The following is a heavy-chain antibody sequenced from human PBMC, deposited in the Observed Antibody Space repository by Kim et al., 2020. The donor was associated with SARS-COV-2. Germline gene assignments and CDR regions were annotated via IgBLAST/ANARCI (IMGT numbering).Heavy chain of an antibody. CDR1: NGSLSDYY. J-gene: IGHJ4*02. CDR3: GRGLKIYSNFPFDY. V-gene: IGHV4-34*01. CDR2: INEIGRT. D-gene: IGHD2-21*01. Sequence: SETLSLTCAVYNGSLSDYYWTWIRQPPGGGLEWVGEINEIGRTFYNPSPKSKVTITVEMSTNKFSLNLTPVTAAAAAVDYYGRGLKIYSNFPFDYWGQGT.